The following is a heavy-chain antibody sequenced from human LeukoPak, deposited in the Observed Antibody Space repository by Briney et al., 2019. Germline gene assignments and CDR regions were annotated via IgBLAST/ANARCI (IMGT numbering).Heavy chain of an antibody. Sequence: HPGGSLRLSCAASGFTFSTYAMSWVRQAPGKGLEWVSVISGSGAGTYYADSVKGRFTISRDNFKNTLYLQMNSLRAEDTAVYYCATGGMIQLWSYWGQGTLVTVSS. CDR1: GFTFSTYA. V-gene: IGHV3-23*01. J-gene: IGHJ4*02. D-gene: IGHD5-18*01. CDR3: ATGGMIQLWSY. CDR2: ISGSGAGT.